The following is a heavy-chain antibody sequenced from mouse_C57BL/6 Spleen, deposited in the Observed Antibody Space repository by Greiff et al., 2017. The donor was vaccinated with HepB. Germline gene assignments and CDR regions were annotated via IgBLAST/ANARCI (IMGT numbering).Heavy chain of an antibody. V-gene: IGHV14-4*01. CDR2: IDPENGDT. CDR1: GFNIKDDY. D-gene: IGHD2-3*01. J-gene: IGHJ4*01. Sequence: VQLKQSGAELVRPGASVKLSCTASGFNIKDDYMHWVKQRPEQGLEWIGWIDPENGDTEYASKFQGKATITADTSSNTAYLQLSSLTSEDTAVYYCTRWLLQGYAMGDWGQGTSVTVSS. CDR3: TRWLLQGYAMGD.